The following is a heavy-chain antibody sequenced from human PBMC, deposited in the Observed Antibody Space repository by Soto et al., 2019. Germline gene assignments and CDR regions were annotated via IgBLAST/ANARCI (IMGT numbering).Heavy chain of an antibody. CDR3: ARGGFVGSYYYAMDV. CDR2: IYYSGSP. D-gene: IGHD2-15*01. J-gene: IGHJ6*02. CDR1: GGSISSYY. V-gene: IGHV4-59*01. Sequence: QVQLQESGPGLVKPSETLSLTCTVSGGSISSYYWSWIRQPPGKGLEWIGYIYYSGSPNYNPSLKSRVTISVDTSKNQFSLKLSSVTAADTAVYYCARGGFVGSYYYAMDVWGQGTTVTVSS.